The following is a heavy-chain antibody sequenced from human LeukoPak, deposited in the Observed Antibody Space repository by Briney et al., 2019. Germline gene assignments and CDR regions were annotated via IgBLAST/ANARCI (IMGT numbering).Heavy chain of an antibody. V-gene: IGHV3-20*04. CDR1: GFTFDDYG. J-gene: IGHJ6*03. CDR3: AREGGIVGAISGTYYYYMDL. CDR2: INWNGGST. Sequence: TGGSLRLSCAASGFTFDDYGMSWVRQAPGKGLEWVSGINWNGGSTGYADSVKGRFTISRDNAKNSLYLQMNSLRAEDTALYYCAREGGIVGAISGTYYYYMDLWGKGTTVTVSS. D-gene: IGHD1-26*01.